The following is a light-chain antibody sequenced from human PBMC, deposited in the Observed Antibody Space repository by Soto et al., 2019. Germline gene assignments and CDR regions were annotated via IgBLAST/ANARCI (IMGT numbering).Light chain of an antibody. Sequence: DIPMTQSPSSLSASVGDRVTITCRASQSISSSLNWYQQRPGKAPKVLIFAASTLQSGVPSRFSGSGSGTDFTLTISSLEPEDFATYYCQQSYSTPYTFGQGTKLQIK. CDR3: QQSYSTPYT. V-gene: IGKV1-39*01. CDR1: QSISSS. CDR2: AAS. J-gene: IGKJ2*01.